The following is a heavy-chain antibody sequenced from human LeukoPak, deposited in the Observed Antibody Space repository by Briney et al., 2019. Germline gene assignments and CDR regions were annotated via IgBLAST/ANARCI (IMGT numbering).Heavy chain of an antibody. J-gene: IGHJ4*02. V-gene: IGHV3-43*02. Sequence: GGSLRLSCAASGLTVSNSYMSWLRQAPGKGLEWVSLISGDGGSTYYADSVKGRFTISRDNSKNSLYLQMNSLRTEDTALYYCAKDIENDFWSGYFDYWGQGTLVTVSS. CDR3: AKDIENDFWSGYFDY. CDR2: ISGDGGST. CDR1: GLTVSNSY. D-gene: IGHD3-3*01.